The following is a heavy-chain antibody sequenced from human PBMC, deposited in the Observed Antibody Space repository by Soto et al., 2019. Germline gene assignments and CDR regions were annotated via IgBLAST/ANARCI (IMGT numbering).Heavy chain of an antibody. CDR1: GYTFTGYY. J-gene: IGHJ4*02. Sequence: ASVKVSCKASGYTFTGYYMHWVRQAPGQGLEWMGWINPNSGGTNYAQKFQGWVTMTRDTSISTAYMELSRLRSDDTAVYYCARSSSSSELLFDYWGQGTLVTVSS. CDR3: ARSSSSSELLFDY. CDR2: INPNSGGT. V-gene: IGHV1-2*04. D-gene: IGHD6-6*01.